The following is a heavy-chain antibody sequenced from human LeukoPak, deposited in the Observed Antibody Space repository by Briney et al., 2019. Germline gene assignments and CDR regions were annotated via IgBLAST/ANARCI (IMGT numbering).Heavy chain of an antibody. V-gene: IGHV4-59*12. CDR1: GVSISSYY. D-gene: IGHD2-15*01. CDR2: IYYSGST. J-gene: IGHJ3*01. CDR3: ANADRYCSDGSCHVPDAFDF. Sequence: SETLSLTCTVSGVSISSYYWSWIRQPPGKGLEWIGYIYYSGSTNYNPSLKSRLTISVDTSKNQSSLKLNSVTAADTAVYYCANADRYCSDGSCHVPDAFDFWGQGTMVTVSS.